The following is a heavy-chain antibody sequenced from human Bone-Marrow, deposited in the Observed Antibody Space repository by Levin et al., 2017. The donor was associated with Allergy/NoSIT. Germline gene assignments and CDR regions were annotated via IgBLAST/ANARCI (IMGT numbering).Heavy chain of an antibody. D-gene: IGHD3-22*01. Sequence: VSGPTLVKPTETLTLTCTFSGFSLRTRGVGVGWVRQPPGQALEWLALIYWDDDRRYSPSLMTRLSITKATTTNHMVLRMANMDPADTATYSCVYTRHYYDNSDDASPHRSCDHWGQGARVAVSP. CDR1: GFSLRTRGVG. CDR2: IYWDDDR. CDR3: VYTRHYYDNSDDASPHRSCDH. J-gene: IGHJ4*02. V-gene: IGHV2-5*02.